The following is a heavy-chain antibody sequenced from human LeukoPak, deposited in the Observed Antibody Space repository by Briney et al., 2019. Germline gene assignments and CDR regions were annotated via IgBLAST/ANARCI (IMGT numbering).Heavy chain of an antibody. CDR3: ARPLDYGGNTTPGY. V-gene: IGHV3-74*01. CDR1: GFTFSSYT. J-gene: IGHJ4*02. Sequence: QTGGSLRLSCAASGFTFSSYTMSWVRQAPGKGLVWVSRINSDGSSTSYADSVKGRFTISRDNAKNTLYLQMNSLRAEDTAVYYCARPLDYGGNTTPGYWGQGTLVTVSS. CDR2: INSDGSST. D-gene: IGHD4-23*01.